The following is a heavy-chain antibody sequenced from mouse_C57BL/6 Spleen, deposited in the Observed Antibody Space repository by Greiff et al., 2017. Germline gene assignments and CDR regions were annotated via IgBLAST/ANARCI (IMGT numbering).Heavy chain of an antibody. Sequence: QVQLQQPGAELVRPGSSVKLSCKASGYTFTSYWMHWVKQRPIQGLEWIGNIDPSDSETHYNQKFKDKATLTVDKSSSTAYMQLSSLTSEDSAVYYCARTDMGEYYGSSYVPYYYAMDYWGQGTSVTVSS. CDR2: IDPSDSET. J-gene: IGHJ4*01. V-gene: IGHV1-52*01. CDR1: GYTFTSYW. CDR3: ARTDMGEYYGSSYVPYYYAMDY. D-gene: IGHD1-1*01.